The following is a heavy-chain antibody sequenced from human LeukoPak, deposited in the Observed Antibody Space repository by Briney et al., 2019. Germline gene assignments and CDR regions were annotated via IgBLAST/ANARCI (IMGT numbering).Heavy chain of an antibody. D-gene: IGHD5-12*01. J-gene: IGHJ4*02. CDR3: ASRLAKYYFDY. CDR2: IYYSGST. V-gene: IGHV4-39*01. CDR1: GGSISSSSYY. Sequence: SETLSLTCTVSGGSISSSSYYWGWIRQPPGKGLERIGSIYYSGSTYYNPSLKSRVTISVDTSKNQFSLKLSSVTAADTAVYYCASRLAKYYFDYWGQGTLVTVSS.